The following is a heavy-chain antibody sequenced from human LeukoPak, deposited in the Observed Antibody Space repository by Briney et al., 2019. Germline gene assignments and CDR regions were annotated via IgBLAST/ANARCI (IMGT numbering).Heavy chain of an antibody. D-gene: IGHD2-8*01. V-gene: IGHV3-23*01. CDR2: ISASDGSP. CDR1: GSTFSNYA. CDR3: TKDLSRSCTNGICYIIDDAFDI. J-gene: IGHJ3*02. Sequence: GGSLRLSSAAHGSTFSNYAMKWVRQAPEKGLEWVSLISASDGSPYYGDSVKGRFTISRDNSKNTLYLQMDSLRADDNAVYYCTKDLSRSCTNGICYIIDDAFDIWGQGTMVTVSS.